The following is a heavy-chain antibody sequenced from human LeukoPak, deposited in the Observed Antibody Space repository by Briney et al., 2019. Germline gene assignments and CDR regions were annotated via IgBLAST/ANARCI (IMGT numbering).Heavy chain of an antibody. Sequence: ASLKVSCKASGYTFTDYYMHWVRQAPGQGLAWMGWINPNSGGTNYAQKFQGRVTMTRDTSISTAYMELSRLRSDDTAVYYCVRLDYSYGMDYYYYYGMDVWGQGTTVTVSS. CDR2: INPNSGGT. CDR1: GYTFTDYY. J-gene: IGHJ6*02. V-gene: IGHV1-2*02. D-gene: IGHD5-18*01. CDR3: VRLDYSYGMDYYYYYGMDV.